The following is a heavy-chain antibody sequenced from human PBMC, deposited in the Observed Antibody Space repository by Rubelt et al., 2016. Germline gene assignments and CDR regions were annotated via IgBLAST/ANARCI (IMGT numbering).Heavy chain of an antibody. CDR2: IYYSGST. J-gene: IGHJ4*02. Sequence: QLQLQESGPGLVKPSETLSLTCTVSGGSISSSSYYWGWIRQPPGKGLEWIGSIYYSGSTYYNPSLKSRVTISVDTSKNQFSLKLSSVTAADTAVYYCARGRDGDRMGCWGQGILVAVSS. CDR3: ARGRDGDRMGC. V-gene: IGHV4-39*07. D-gene: IGHD4-17*01. CDR1: GGSISSSSYY.